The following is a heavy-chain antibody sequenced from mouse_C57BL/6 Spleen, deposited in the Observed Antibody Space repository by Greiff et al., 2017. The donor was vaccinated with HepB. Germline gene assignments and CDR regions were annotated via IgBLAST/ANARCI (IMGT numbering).Heavy chain of an antibody. CDR1: GFTFSSYA. D-gene: IGHD1-1*01. Sequence: EVMLVESGGGLVKPGGSLKLSCAASGFTFSSYAMSWVRQTPEKRLEWVATISDGGSYTYYPDNVKGRFTISRDNAKNNLYLQMSHLKSEDTAMYYCARKGRSSYFDYWGQGTTLTVSS. J-gene: IGHJ2*01. V-gene: IGHV5-4*03. CDR2: ISDGGSYT. CDR3: ARKGRSSYFDY.